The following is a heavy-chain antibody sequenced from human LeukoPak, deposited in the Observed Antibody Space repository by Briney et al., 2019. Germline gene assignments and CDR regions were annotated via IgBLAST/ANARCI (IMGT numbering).Heavy chain of an antibody. D-gene: IGHD3-9*01. CDR2: INTGSTYS. CDR1: GFYFSGYS. V-gene: IGHV3-21*01. CDR3: ARVEATTGRNYHYYYMDV. J-gene: IGHJ6*03. Sequence: GGTLIRSGAAYGFYFSGYSMNWVRQAPGKGLEWDSSINTGSTYSYYADAVKARFTISIDNTKNSLHLQMYSLRAKAASGYLCARVEATTGRNYHYYYMDVWGKGATVTVSS.